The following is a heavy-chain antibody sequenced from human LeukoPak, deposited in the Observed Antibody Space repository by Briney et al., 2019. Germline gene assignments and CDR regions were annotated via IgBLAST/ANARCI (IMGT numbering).Heavy chain of an antibody. CDR2: IKQDGSEK. Sequence: PGGSLRLSCAASGFTFSSYWMSWVRQAPGEGLEWVANIKQDGSEKYYVDSVKGRFTISRDHAKNSLYLQMNSLRAEDTAVYYCARDASYYYDSSGYLDYWGQGTLVTVSS. J-gene: IGHJ4*02. CDR1: GFTFSSYW. CDR3: ARDASYYYDSSGYLDY. V-gene: IGHV3-7*01. D-gene: IGHD3-22*01.